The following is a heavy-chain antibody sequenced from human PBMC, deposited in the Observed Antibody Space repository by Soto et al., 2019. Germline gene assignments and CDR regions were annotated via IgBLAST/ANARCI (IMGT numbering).Heavy chain of an antibody. CDR3: ARSPEYSSSSTLFDY. J-gene: IGHJ4*02. CDR1: GYTFTGYY. CDR2: INPNSGGT. Sequence: GASVKVSCKASGYTFTGYYMHWVRQAPGQGLEWMGWINPNSGGTNYAQKFQGWVTMTRDTSISTAYMELSRLRSDDTAVYYCARSPEYSSSSTLFDYWGQGTLVTVSS. D-gene: IGHD6-6*01. V-gene: IGHV1-2*04.